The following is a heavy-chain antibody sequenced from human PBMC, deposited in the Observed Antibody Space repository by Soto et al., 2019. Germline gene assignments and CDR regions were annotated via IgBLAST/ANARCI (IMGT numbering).Heavy chain of an antibody. CDR1: GDSVSSNSAA. Sequence: SETLSLTCAISGDSVSSNSAAWNWIRQSPSRGLEWLGRTYYRSKWYNDYAVSVKSRITINPDTSKNQFSLQLNSVTPVETAVYYCARGSSGWYGDYYYYYGMDVWGQGTTVTVSS. CDR2: TYYRSKWYN. CDR3: ARGSSGWYGDYYYYYGMDV. V-gene: IGHV6-1*01. D-gene: IGHD6-19*01. J-gene: IGHJ6*02.